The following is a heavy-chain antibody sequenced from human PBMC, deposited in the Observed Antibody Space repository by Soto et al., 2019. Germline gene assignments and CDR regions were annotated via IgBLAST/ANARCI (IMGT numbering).Heavy chain of an antibody. Sequence: SETRPLTWTVSGCSLSGYYWSWIRQPPGKGLEWIGYMYKTGSTVYNPSFKSRVTISVDTSKNQFSLKLNSVTAADTAVYYCARDLWGYCGTDCYPLDVWGQGTTVTVS. D-gene: IGHD2-21*02. V-gene: IGHV4-59*01. CDR3: ARDLWGYCGTDCYPLDV. J-gene: IGHJ6*02. CDR1: GCSLSGYY. CDR2: MYKTGST.